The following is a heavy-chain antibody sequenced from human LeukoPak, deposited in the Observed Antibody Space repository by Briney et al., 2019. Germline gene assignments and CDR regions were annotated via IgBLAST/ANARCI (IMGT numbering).Heavy chain of an antibody. CDR3: AREGSSWYRREIDY. D-gene: IGHD6-13*01. V-gene: IGHV3-7*01. CDR1: GFTFSSYW. Sequence: GGSLRLSCAASGFTFSSYWMSWVRQAPGKGLEWVANIKQDGSEKYYVDSVKGRFTISRDNAKNSLYLQMNSLRAEGTAVYYCAREGSSWYRREIDYWGQGTLVTVSS. CDR2: IKQDGSEK. J-gene: IGHJ4*02.